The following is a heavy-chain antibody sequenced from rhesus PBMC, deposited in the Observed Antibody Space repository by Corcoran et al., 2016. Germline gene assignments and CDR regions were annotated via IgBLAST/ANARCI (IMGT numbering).Heavy chain of an antibody. CDR1: GYTFTDYY. CDR3: ATGGGLAAAYFDY. CDR2: VDPEDCEA. J-gene: IGHJ4*01. Sequence: EVQLVQSGAEVKKPGASVKISCKASGYTFTDYYLHWGRPAPGKGLEWMGRVDPEDCEAIHAQQFQARVTITADTSTDTAYMERSSLRSEDTAVYYCATGGGLAAAYFDYWGQGVLVTVSS. D-gene: IGHD6-31*01. V-gene: IGHV1-111*02.